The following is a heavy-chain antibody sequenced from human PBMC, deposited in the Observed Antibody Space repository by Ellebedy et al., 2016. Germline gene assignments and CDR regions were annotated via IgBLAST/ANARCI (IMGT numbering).Heavy chain of an antibody. V-gene: IGHV4-39*07. CDR3: ARGGGSSLGGVFDY. CDR1: GGSISSSSYY. CDR2: IYYSGST. D-gene: IGHD2-8*02. Sequence: SETLSLXXTVSGGSISSSSYYWGWIRQPPGKGLEWIGSIYYSGSTYYNPSLKSRVTISVDTSKNQFSLILNSVTAADTAVYYCARGGGSSLGGVFDYWGQGTLVTVSS. J-gene: IGHJ4*02.